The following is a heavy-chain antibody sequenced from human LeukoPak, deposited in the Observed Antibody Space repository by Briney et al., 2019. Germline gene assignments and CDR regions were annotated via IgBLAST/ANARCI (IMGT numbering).Heavy chain of an antibody. D-gene: IGHD3-3*01. J-gene: IGHJ4*02. CDR3: ARLQKGVVIIGFDY. V-gene: IGHV3-23*01. Sequence: PGGSLRLSCAASGFTFSSYAMSWVRQAPGKGLEWVSAISGSGGSTYYADSVKGRFTISRDNSKNTLYLQMNSLRAEDTAVYYCARLQKGVVIIGFDYWGQGTLVTVSS. CDR2: ISGSGGST. CDR1: GFTFSSYA.